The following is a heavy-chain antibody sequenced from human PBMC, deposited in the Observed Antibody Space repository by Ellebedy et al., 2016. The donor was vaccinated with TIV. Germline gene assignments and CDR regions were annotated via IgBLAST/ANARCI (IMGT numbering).Heavy chain of an antibody. J-gene: IGHJ6*03. D-gene: IGHD6-19*01. CDR3: ARAPLKGSSGWYNPTYYYYHMDV. Sequence: ASVKVSXXASGYTLFYYGINWVRQAPGQGLEWMGWINTYNGNTDYAQKFQGRVTMTTDTSTGTAYMELRSLTSDDTAVYYCARAPLKGSSGWYNPTYYYYHMDVWGSGTTVTVSS. CDR1: GYTLFYYG. V-gene: IGHV1-18*04. CDR2: INTYNGNT.